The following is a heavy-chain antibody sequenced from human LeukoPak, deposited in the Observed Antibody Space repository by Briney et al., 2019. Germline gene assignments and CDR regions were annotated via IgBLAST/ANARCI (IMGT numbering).Heavy chain of an antibody. CDR2: ISGSGGST. J-gene: IGHJ6*02. V-gene: IGHV3-23*01. CDR3: AKDLYQGEVWYYYGMDV. D-gene: IGHD3-16*01. CDR1: GFIFSSYA. Sequence: GGSLRLSCAASGFIFSSYAMSWVRQAPGKGLERVSAISGSGGSTYYADSVEGRLTISRDNSKNTLYLQMNSLSAEDTAVYYCAKDLYQGEVWYYYGMDVWGQGTTVTVSS.